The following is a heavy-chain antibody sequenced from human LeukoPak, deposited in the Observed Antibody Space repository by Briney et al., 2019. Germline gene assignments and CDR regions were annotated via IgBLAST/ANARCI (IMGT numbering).Heavy chain of an antibody. CDR2: IYPNGNT. CDR1: GFTVSSNY. V-gene: IGHV3-66*04. Sequence: GGSLRLSCAASGFTVSSNYMNWVRQAQGKGLEWVSMIYPNGNTFYTDSVKGRFTISRDNSKNTLDLQMSSLRAEDTAVYYCARRGHGYGSPFDYWGQGTLVTVSS. J-gene: IGHJ4*02. D-gene: IGHD5-18*01. CDR3: ARRGHGYGSPFDY.